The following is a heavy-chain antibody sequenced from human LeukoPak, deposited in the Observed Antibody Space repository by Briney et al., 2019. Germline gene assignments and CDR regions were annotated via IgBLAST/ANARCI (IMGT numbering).Heavy chain of an antibody. J-gene: IGHJ4*02. D-gene: IGHD4/OR15-4a*01. Sequence: GGSLRLSCSASGFSFSDSYMSWLRLSPEQGLEWIAYITSSGTSTEYADAVKGRFTISRVNAENSLYLQMNSLRSEDTAVYYCARDPDYGDPYWGQGTLVTVSS. CDR1: GFSFSDSY. CDR3: ARDPDYGDPY. V-gene: IGHV3-11*01. CDR2: ITSSGTST.